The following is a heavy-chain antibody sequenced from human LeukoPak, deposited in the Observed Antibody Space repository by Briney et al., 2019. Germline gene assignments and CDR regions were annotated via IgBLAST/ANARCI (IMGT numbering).Heavy chain of an antibody. CDR2: IYYSGST. D-gene: IGHD5-18*01. Sequence: SETLSLTCAVYGGSFSGYYWSWIRQPPGKGLEWIGSIYYSGSTYYNPSLKSRVTISVDTSKNQFSLKLSSVTAADTAVYYCARGPLSLWLHGAFDIWGQGTMVTVSS. CDR1: GGSFSGYY. CDR3: ARGPLSLWLHGAFDI. V-gene: IGHV4-34*01. J-gene: IGHJ3*02.